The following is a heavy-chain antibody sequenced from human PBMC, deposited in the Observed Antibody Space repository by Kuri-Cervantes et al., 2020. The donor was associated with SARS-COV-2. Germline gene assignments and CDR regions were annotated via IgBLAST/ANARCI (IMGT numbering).Heavy chain of an antibody. Sequence: GESLKISWVASGFTFSDYYFTWIRQAPGKGLEWVAYINDGGSSIYYADSVKGRFTITRDNARNSLYLQMNSLTDDDAAVYYCAGRGSLDYWGQGTLVTVSS. CDR1: GFTFSDYY. CDR3: AGRGSLDY. CDR2: INDGGSSI. V-gene: IGHV3-11*04. D-gene: IGHD3-16*01. J-gene: IGHJ4*02.